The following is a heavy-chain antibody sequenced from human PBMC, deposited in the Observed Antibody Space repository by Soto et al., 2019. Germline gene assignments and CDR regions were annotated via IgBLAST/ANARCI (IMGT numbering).Heavy chain of an antibody. CDR1: GGSISSSSYY. D-gene: IGHD1-26*01. V-gene: IGHV4-39*01. Sequence: SETLSLTCTVSGGSISSSSYYWGWIRQPPGKGLEWIGSIYYSGSTYYNPSPKSRVTISVDTYKNPFSLKLSSVTAADTDVYYCARHGPVGANNNFAYWGQGTLVTVPS. J-gene: IGHJ4*02. CDR2: IYYSGST. CDR3: ARHGPVGANNNFAY.